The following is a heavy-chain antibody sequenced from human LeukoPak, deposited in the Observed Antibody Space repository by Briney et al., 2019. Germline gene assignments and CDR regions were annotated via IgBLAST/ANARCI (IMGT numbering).Heavy chain of an antibody. CDR2: IHYSGTT. CDR1: GGSISAHY. D-gene: IGHD6-6*01. J-gene: IGHJ4*02. V-gene: IGHV4-59*11. Sequence: PSETLSLTCTVSGGSISAHYWNWIRQPPGKGLEWIGYIHYSGTTNYYPSLKSRVTIALDTSKNQFSLKLNSVTAADTAVYYCARFGTSSSRFFEQWGQGTLVTVSS. CDR3: ARFGTSSSRFFEQ.